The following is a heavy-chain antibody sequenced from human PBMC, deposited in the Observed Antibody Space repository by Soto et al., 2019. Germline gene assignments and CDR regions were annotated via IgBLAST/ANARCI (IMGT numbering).Heavy chain of an antibody. CDR3: AKDFTMVRGGYFDY. V-gene: IGHV3-30*18. D-gene: IGHD3-10*01. CDR2: ISYDGSNK. Sequence: PGGSLRLSCAASGFTFSSYGMHWVRQAPGKGLEWVAVISYDGSNKYYADSVKVRFTISRDNSKNTLYLQMNSLKAEDTAVYYCAKDFTMVRGGYFDYWGQGTLVTVSS. J-gene: IGHJ4*02. CDR1: GFTFSSYG.